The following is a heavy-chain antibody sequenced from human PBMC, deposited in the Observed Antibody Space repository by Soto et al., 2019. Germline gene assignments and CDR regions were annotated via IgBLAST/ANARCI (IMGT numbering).Heavy chain of an antibody. D-gene: IGHD6-13*01. CDR1: GFTFSSYA. V-gene: IGHV3-23*01. Sequence: PGGSLRLSCAASGFTFSSYAMSWVRQAPGKGLEWVSVISGSGGSTYYADSVKGRFTISRDNSKNTLYLQMNSLRAEDTAVYYCAKDGGPEYSSSWYSDYWGQGTLITVSS. J-gene: IGHJ4*02. CDR3: AKDGGPEYSSSWYSDY. CDR2: ISGSGGST.